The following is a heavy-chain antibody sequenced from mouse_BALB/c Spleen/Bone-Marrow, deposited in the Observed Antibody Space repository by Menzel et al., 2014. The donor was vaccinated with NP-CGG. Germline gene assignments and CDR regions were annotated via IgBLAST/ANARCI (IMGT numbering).Heavy chain of an antibody. CDR3: ASYVYGYYFDY. J-gene: IGHJ2*01. CDR1: GFNIKDTY. V-gene: IGHV14-3*02. Sequence: DVHLVESGAELVKPGASVKLSCTASGFNIKDTYMHWVKQRPEQGLEWIGRIDPANGNTKYDPKFQGKATITADTSSSIAYLQLSSLTSEDTAVYYCASYVYGYYFDYWGQGTTLTVSS. D-gene: IGHD2-2*01. CDR2: IDPANGNT.